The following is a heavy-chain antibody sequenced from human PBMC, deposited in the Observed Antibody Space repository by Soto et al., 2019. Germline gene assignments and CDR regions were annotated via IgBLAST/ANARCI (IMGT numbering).Heavy chain of an antibody. CDR3: ARDADYGGSRGGMDV. CDR1: GGSVNNANYF. CDR2: IYYSGST. V-gene: IGHV4-31*03. J-gene: IGHJ6*02. D-gene: IGHD4-17*01. Sequence: QVRWEESGPGLVKPSETLSLICSVSGGSVNNANYFWNWIRHHPENGLEWIGYIYYSGSTRYNPSFKTRATLSIDTTKDQFSLRLNSVTVADTAVYFCARDADYGGSRGGMDVWGRGTTVTVSS.